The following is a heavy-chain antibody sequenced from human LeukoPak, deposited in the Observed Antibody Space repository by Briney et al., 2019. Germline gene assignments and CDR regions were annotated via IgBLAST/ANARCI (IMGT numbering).Heavy chain of an antibody. CDR2: IKHDESEK. J-gene: IGHJ4*02. CDR1: GFTFSSYG. CDR3: TRRLDD. D-gene: IGHD3-16*01. V-gene: IGHV3-7*01. Sequence: QTGGSLRLSCVASGFTFSSYGMHWVRQAPGKGLEWVANIKHDESEKNYLDSVKGRFTISRDNAQNSLYLQMNGLRVEDTAVYYCTRRLDDWGQGTLVTVSS.